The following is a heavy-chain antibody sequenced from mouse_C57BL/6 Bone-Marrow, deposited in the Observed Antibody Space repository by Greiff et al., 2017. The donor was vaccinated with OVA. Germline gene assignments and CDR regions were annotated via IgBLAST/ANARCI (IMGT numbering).Heavy chain of an antibody. Sequence: EVQLQQSGPELVKPGASVKISCKASGYTFTDYYMNWVKQSHGKSLEWIGDINPNNGGTSYNQKFKGKATLTVDKSSSTAYMELRSLTSEDSAVYYCAREGDGNSLDYWGQGTTLTVSS. CDR3: AREGDGNSLDY. V-gene: IGHV1-26*01. D-gene: IGHD2-1*01. CDR1: GYTFTDYY. CDR2: INPNNGGT. J-gene: IGHJ2*01.